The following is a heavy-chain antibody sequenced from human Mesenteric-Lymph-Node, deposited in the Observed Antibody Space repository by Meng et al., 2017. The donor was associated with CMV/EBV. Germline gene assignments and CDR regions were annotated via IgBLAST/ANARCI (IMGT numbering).Heavy chain of an antibody. CDR1: GFTFSSYW. D-gene: IGHD3-3*01. CDR3: AKDIERFLVTGPDY. V-gene: IGHV3-7*03. J-gene: IGHJ4*02. CDR2: IKQDGSEK. Sequence: GESLKISCAASGFTFSSYWMSWVRQAPGKGLEWVANIKQDGSEKYYVDSVKGRFTISRDNAKNSLYLQMHSLRVEDTAFYYCAKDIERFLVTGPDYWGQGTLVTVSS.